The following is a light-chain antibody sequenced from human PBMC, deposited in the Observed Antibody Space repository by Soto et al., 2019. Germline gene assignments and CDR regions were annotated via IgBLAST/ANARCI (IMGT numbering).Light chain of an antibody. CDR3: QQYYSTPT. CDR2: WAS. Sequence: DIVMTQSPDSLAVSLGERATINCKSSQSVLYSSNNKNYLAWYQQKPGQPPKLLIYWASTRESGVPYRFSGSGSGTDFTLTSSSLQAEDVAVYYCQQYYSTPTFGPGTKVEIK. J-gene: IGKJ1*01. V-gene: IGKV4-1*01. CDR1: QSVLYSSNNKNY.